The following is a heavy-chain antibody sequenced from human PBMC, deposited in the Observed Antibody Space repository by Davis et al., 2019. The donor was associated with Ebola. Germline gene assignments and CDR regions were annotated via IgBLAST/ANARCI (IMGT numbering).Heavy chain of an antibody. CDR2: IYYSEST. D-gene: IGHD3-10*01. Sequence: MPSQTLSLTCTVSGGSITNRYWSWIRQAPGKGLEWVGYIYYSESTNYNPSLKSRVTISVDTSKNQFSLKLNSVTAADTAVYYCERESYSSGNYYTGYYYYGMDVWGQGTTVTVSS. J-gene: IGHJ6*02. V-gene: IGHV4-59*11. CDR3: ERESYSSGNYYTGYYYYGMDV. CDR1: GGSITNRY.